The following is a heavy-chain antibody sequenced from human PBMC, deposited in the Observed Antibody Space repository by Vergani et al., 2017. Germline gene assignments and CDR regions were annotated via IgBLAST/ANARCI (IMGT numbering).Heavy chain of an antibody. CDR2: INHSGST. V-gene: IGHV4-34*01. Sequence: QVQLQQWGAGLLKPSETLSLTCAVYGGSFSGYYWSWIRQPPGKGLEWIGEINHSGSTNYNPSLKWRVTISVATSKNQFSLKLSSVTAADTAVYYCARRLRRNNWFDPWGQGTLVTVSS. CDR3: ARRLRRNNWFDP. CDR1: GGSFSGYY. J-gene: IGHJ5*02. D-gene: IGHD2-8*01.